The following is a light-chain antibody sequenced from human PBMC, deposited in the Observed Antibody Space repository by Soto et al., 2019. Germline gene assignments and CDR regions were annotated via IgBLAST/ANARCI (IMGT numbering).Light chain of an antibody. CDR3: QQYNHWPPIT. CDR2: GAS. CDR1: QSVRSN. V-gene: IGKV3-15*01. Sequence: EVVMTQSPATLSVSPGERATLSCRASQSVRSNLAWFQQKPGQAPRLLIYGASTRATGIPARFSGSGSGTEFTLTISSLQSEDFAVNYCQQYNHWPPITFGPGTKVDVK. J-gene: IGKJ3*01.